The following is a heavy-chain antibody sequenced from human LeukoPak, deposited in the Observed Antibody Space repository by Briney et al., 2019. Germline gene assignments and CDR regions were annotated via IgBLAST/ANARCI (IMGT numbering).Heavy chain of an antibody. CDR1: GFTVSSNY. CDR3: ARDRNWGLEY. CDR2: IYTASST. V-gene: IGHV3-53*01. D-gene: IGHD7-27*01. Sequence: GGAPRLSCAASGFTVSSNYMSWVRQAPGKGLEWVSVIYTASSTYYADSVKGTFTISRDNSKNTLYLQMNSLRAEDTAVYYCARDRNWGLEYWGQGTLLIVSS. J-gene: IGHJ4*02.